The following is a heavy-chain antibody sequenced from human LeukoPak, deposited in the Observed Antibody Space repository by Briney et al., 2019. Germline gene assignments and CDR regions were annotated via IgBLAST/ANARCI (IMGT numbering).Heavy chain of an antibody. J-gene: IGHJ4*02. Sequence: PSETLSLTCAVYGGSFSGYYWSWIRQPPGKGLEWIGEINHSGSTIYNPSLKSRVTISVDTSKNQFSLKLSSVTAADTAVYYCASFGLFSRVGARAIDYWGQGTLVTVSS. CDR1: GGSFSGYY. D-gene: IGHD1-26*01. CDR2: INHSGST. V-gene: IGHV4-34*01. CDR3: ASFGLFSRVGARAIDY.